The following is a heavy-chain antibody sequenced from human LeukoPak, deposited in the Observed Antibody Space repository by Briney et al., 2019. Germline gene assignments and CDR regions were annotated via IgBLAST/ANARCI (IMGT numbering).Heavy chain of an antibody. CDR1: GFTFSRYA. CDR2: ISGSGGST. V-gene: IGHV3-23*01. D-gene: IGHD6-6*01. Sequence: PGGSLRLSCAASGFTFSRYAMSWVRQAPGKGLEWVSAISGSGGSTYYADSVKGRFTISRDNSKNTLYLQMNSLRAEDTAVYYCAQRGPAARLFDYWGQGTLATVSS. J-gene: IGHJ4*02. CDR3: AQRGPAARLFDY.